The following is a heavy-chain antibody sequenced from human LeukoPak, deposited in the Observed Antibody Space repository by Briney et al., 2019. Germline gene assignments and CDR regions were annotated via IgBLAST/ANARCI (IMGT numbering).Heavy chain of an antibody. V-gene: IGHV3-30*02. D-gene: IGHD5-24*01. CDR2: IRYDGSNK. J-gene: IGHJ4*02. CDR3: ASPSVEMATIIN. Sequence: PGGSLRLSCAASGFTFSSYDMHWVRQAPGKGLEWVAFIRYDGSNKYYADSVKGRFTIYRDNSKNTLYLQMNSLRAEDTAVYYCASPSVEMATIINWGQGTLVTVSS. CDR1: GFTFSSYD.